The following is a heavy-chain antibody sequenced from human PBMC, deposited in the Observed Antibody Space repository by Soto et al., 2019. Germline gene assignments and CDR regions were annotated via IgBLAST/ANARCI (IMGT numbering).Heavy chain of an antibody. CDR2: MNPGSGKT. Sequence: ASVKVSCKASGYTFINFDISWVRQAAGRGLEWLGWMNPGSGKTGYASKFQGRVAMTRDASTGTSHLELSSLTSDDTAVYYCARMASAGTLNWFDPWGRGTLVTVSS. J-gene: IGHJ5*02. CDR3: ARMASAGTLNWFDP. V-gene: IGHV1-8*02. CDR1: GYTFINFD. D-gene: IGHD6-13*01.